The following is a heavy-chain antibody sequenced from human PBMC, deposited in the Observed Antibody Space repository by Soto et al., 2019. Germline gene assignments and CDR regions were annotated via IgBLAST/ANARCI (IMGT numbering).Heavy chain of an antibody. CDR1: GFSFSSYS. CDR2: ISYDGSNK. Sequence: XGSLRLSCAASGFSFSSYSMHWVRQAPGKGLEWVAVISYDGSNKYYADSVKGRFTITRDSSKNTVSLQMNSLRLEDTAVYYCARAPPRGIAAPGTWGSGMDVWGQGTTVTVSS. D-gene: IGHD6-13*01. CDR3: ARAPPRGIAAPGTWGSGMDV. V-gene: IGHV3-30*04. J-gene: IGHJ6*02.